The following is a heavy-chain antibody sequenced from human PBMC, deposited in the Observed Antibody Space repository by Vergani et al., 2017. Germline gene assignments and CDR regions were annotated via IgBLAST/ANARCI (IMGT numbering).Heavy chain of an antibody. D-gene: IGHD3-10*01. Sequence: QVQLVQSGAEVKKPGSSVKVSCKASGGTFSSYAISWVRQAPGQGLEWMGWINPNSGGTNYAQKFQGRVTMTRDTSISTAYMELSRLRSDDTAVYYCARPGGTMVRGVRAYGMDVWGQGTTVTVSS. CDR2: INPNSGGT. CDR1: GGTFSSYA. V-gene: IGHV1-2*02. CDR3: ARPGGTMVRGVRAYGMDV. J-gene: IGHJ6*02.